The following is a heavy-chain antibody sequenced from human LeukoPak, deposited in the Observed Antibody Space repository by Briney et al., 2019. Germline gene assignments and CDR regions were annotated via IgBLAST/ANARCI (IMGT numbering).Heavy chain of an antibody. CDR1: GFTVSSNY. J-gene: IGHJ4*02. V-gene: IGHV3-53*01. D-gene: IGHD1-26*01. CDR3: AKDWAGEEGLPDY. CDR2: IYSGGST. Sequence: PGGSLRLSCAASGFTVSSNYMSWVRQAPGKGLEWVSVIYSGGSTYYADSVKGRFTISRDNSKNTLYLQMNSLRAEDTAVYYCAKDWAGEEGLPDYWGQGTLVTVSS.